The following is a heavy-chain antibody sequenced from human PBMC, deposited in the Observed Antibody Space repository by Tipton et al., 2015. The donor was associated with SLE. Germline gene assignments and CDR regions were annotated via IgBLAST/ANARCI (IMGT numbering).Heavy chain of an antibody. J-gene: IGHJ3*02. CDR1: GGSISSSSYY. Sequence: LSLTCTVSGGSISSSSYYWGWIRQPPGKGLEWIGSIYYSGSTYYNPSLKSRVTISVDTSKNQFSLKLSSVTAADTAVYYCARPCGSYRYDAFDIWGQGTMVTVSS. D-gene: IGHD1-26*01. V-gene: IGHV4-39*01. CDR3: ARPCGSYRYDAFDI. CDR2: IYYSGST.